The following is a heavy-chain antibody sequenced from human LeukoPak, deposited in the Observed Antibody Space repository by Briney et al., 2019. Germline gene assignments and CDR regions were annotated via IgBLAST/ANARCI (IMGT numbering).Heavy chain of an antibody. CDR3: ARDLIVEGTAILGY. CDR2: ISSSSTHL. V-gene: IGHV3-21*01. D-gene: IGHD1-26*01. Sequence: GGSLRLPCAASGFTFSSYSMNWVRQAPGKGLEWVSSISSSSTHLYHADSVKGRFAISRDNAKNSLYLQMNSLRAEDTAVYYCARDLIVEGTAILGYWGQGTLVTVSS. CDR1: GFTFSSYS. J-gene: IGHJ4*02.